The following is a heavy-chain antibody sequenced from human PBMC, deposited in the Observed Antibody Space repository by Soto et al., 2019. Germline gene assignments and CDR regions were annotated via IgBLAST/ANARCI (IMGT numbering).Heavy chain of an antibody. J-gene: IGHJ5*02. CDR1: GGSISSYY. CDR2: IYYSGST. D-gene: IGHD6-6*01. Sequence: SETLSLTCTVSGGSISSYYWSWIRQPPGKGLEWIGYIYYSGSTSYNPSLKSRVTISVDTSKNQFSLKLSSVTAADTAVYYCARAPSQGWFDPWGQGTLVTVPQ. CDR3: ARAPSQGWFDP. V-gene: IGHV4-59*01.